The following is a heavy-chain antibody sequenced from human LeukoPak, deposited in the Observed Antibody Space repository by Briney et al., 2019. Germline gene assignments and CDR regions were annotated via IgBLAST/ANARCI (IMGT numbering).Heavy chain of an antibody. D-gene: IGHD6-6*01. CDR3: ARDPGIAARNDAFDI. V-gene: IGHV1-18*01. CDR2: ISAYNGNT. J-gene: IGHJ3*02. CDR1: GYTFTSYG. Sequence: PEASVKVSCKASGYTFTSYGISWVRQAPGQGLEWRGWISAYNGNTNYAQKLQGRVTMTTDTSTSTAYMELRSLRSDDTAVYYCARDPGIAARNDAFDIWGQGTMVTVSS.